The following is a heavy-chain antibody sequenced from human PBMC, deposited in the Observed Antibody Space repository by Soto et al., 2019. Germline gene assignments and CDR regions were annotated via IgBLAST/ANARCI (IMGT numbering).Heavy chain of an antibody. CDR3: ARYGNYEVFY. CDR1: AGSVSRDSYF. V-gene: IGHV4-61*01. D-gene: IGHD1-7*01. Sequence: QVHVQEWGPGLVTPSETLSLTCTVSAGSVSRDSYFWSWVRQPPGKGLEWIGYIYYGGTTNYNPSLESRVTISVDTSKTQFSLKMSSVTAADTAIYYCARYGNYEVFYWGQGSLVTVSS. CDR2: IYYGGTT. J-gene: IGHJ4*02.